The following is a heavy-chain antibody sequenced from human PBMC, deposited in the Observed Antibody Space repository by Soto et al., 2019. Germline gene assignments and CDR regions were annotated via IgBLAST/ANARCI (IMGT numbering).Heavy chain of an antibody. CDR3: ARSRATAMTYYYYGMDV. D-gene: IGHD5-18*01. Sequence: QVQLGQSGAEVKKPGSSVKVSCKASGGTFSSYAISWVRQAPGQGLEWMGGIIPIFGTANYAQKFQGRVTITADESTSTAYMELSSLRSEDTAVYYCARSRATAMTYYYYGMDVWGQGTTVTVSS. CDR1: GGTFSSYA. J-gene: IGHJ6*02. V-gene: IGHV1-69*01. CDR2: IIPIFGTA.